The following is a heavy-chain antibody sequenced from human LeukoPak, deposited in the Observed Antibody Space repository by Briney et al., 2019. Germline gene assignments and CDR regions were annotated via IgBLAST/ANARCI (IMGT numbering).Heavy chain of an antibody. V-gene: IGHV4-39*07. D-gene: IGHD3-22*01. J-gene: IGHJ4*02. CDR2: IYYSGST. Sequence: SETLSLTCTVSGGSISSSSYYWGWIRQPPGKGLEWIGSIYYSGSTYYNPSLKSRVTISVDTSKNQFSLKLSSVTAADTAVYYCAREVEEIVVVIMSGPYYFDYWGQGTLVTVSS. CDR1: GGSISSSSYY. CDR3: AREVEEIVVVIMSGPYYFDY.